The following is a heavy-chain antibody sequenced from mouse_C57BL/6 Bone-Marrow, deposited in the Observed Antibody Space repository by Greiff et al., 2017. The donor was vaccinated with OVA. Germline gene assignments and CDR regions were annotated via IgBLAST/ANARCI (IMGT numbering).Heavy chain of an antibody. Sequence: VQLLESGAELVKPGASLKLSCTASGYTFTEYTINWVKQRPGQGLEWIGWFYPGSGSTKYNEKFKDKATLTADKATSTVYMELSRMTSEDSAVYVCARHEDQDANGAMDYWGQGTSVTVSS. CDR2: FYPGSGST. D-gene: IGHD3-2*02. CDR1: GYTFTEYT. V-gene: IGHV1-62-2*01. CDR3: ARHEDQDANGAMDY. J-gene: IGHJ4*01.